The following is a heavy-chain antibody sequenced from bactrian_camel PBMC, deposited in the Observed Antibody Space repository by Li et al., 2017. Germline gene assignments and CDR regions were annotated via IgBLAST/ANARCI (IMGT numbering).Heavy chain of an antibody. V-gene: IGHV3S53*01. J-gene: IGHJ4*01. D-gene: IGHD2*01. CDR1: EYNIRADHHYC. CDR3: AADRRRHGPPSLRPGDYSV. Sequence: HVQLVESGGGSVQAGGSLRLSCVASEYNIRADHHYCMGWFRQAPGKEREGVAGIDSFGRTSFADSVKGRFSISKDNARNWLDLQMDSLEPGDTARYYCAADRRRHGPPSLRPGDYSVWGQGTQV. CDR2: IDSFGRT.